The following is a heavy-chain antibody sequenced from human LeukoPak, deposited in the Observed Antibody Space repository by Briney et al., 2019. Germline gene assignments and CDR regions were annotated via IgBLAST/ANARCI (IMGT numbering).Heavy chain of an antibody. CDR2: INYSGST. J-gene: IGHJ4*02. CDR3: ARYVVYGSGKYYFDY. Sequence: PSETLSLTCTVSGGSLSSSNYYWSWIRQPPGKELEWIASINYSGSTYYNPSLKSRVTISVDTSKNQFSLRLSSVNAADTAVYFCARYVVYGSGKYYFDYWGQGSLVTVSS. CDR1: GGSLSSSNYY. V-gene: IGHV4-39*01. D-gene: IGHD3-10*01.